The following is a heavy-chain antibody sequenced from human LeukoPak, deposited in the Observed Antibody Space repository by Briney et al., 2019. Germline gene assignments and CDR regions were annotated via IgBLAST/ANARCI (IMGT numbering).Heavy chain of an antibody. D-gene: IGHD3-22*01. J-gene: IGHJ3*02. Sequence: GGSLRLSCAASGFTFSSYGMHWVRQAPGKGLEWVAFLSYDGYNKYYADSVKGRFTISRDNSNNTLYLQMNSLRAEDTAVYYCAKSDDYYDSSGYPYDAFDIWGQGTMVTVSS. V-gene: IGHV3-30*18. CDR3: AKSDDYYDSSGYPYDAFDI. CDR2: LSYDGYNK. CDR1: GFTFSSYG.